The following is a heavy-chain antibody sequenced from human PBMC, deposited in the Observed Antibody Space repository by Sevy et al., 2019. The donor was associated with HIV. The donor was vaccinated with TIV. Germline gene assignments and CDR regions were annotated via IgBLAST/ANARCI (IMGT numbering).Heavy chain of an antibody. CDR3: ARDGGYDSRGYDLSNY. V-gene: IGHV3-30-3*01. CDR2: ISYDGSNT. D-gene: IGHD3-22*01. CDR1: GFTFSTYA. J-gene: IGHJ4*02. Sequence: GGSLRLSCAASGFTFSTYAMHWVRQAPGKGLEWVAVISYDGSNTYYADSVKGRFTIFRDSSKNTLYLQMNSLRAEDTAVYFCARDGGYDSRGYDLSNYWGQGTLVTVSS.